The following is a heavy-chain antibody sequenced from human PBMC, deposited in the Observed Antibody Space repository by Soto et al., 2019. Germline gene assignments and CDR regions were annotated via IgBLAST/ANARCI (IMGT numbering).Heavy chain of an antibody. D-gene: IGHD6-6*01. CDR2: IYYSGST. Sequence: SETLSLTCTVSGGSISSYYWSWIRQPPGKGLEWIGYIYYSGSTNYNPSLKSRVTISVDTSKNQFSLKLSSVTAADTAVYYCTRSSIAAHFDYWGQGTLVTVSS. CDR1: GGSISSYY. V-gene: IGHV4-59*01. J-gene: IGHJ4*02. CDR3: TRSSIAAHFDY.